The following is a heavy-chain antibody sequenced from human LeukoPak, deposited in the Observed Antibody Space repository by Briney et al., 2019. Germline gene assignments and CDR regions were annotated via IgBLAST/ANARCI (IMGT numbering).Heavy chain of an antibody. D-gene: IGHD5-18*01. Sequence: GSLRLSCAASGFTFSDYYMSWIRQPPGKGLEWIGEINHSGSTNYNPSLKSRVTISVDTSKNQFSLKLSSVTAADTAVYYCASYTAGGGGLDYWGQGTLVTVSS. V-gene: IGHV4-34*01. CDR2: INHSGST. CDR3: ASYTAGGGGLDY. CDR1: GFTFSDYY. J-gene: IGHJ4*02.